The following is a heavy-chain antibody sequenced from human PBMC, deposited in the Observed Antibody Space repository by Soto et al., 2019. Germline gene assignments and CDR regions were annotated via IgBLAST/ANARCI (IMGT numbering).Heavy chain of an antibody. Sequence: SGPTLVNPTQTLTLTCTFSGFSLTTIGVGVGWIRQPPGKALEWLALIYWDDDKRYSPSLKTRPTITKDISKNQVVITMTNVDPVDTATYFCAHRPRPTIQAAGSLFDYWGPGTPLTVSX. CDR1: GFSLTTIGVG. V-gene: IGHV2-5*02. CDR3: AHRPRPTIQAAGSLFDY. CDR2: IYWDDDK. J-gene: IGHJ4*02. D-gene: IGHD6-13*01.